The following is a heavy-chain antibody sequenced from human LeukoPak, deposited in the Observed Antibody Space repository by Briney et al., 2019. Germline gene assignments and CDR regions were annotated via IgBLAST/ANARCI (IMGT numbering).Heavy chain of an antibody. CDR2: TYYRSKWYI. J-gene: IGHJ6*03. Sequence: LSQTLSLTCVISGDSVSSNSAAWNWIRQSPSRGLEWLGRTYYRSKWYIDYAVSVKSRITINPDTSKNQLSLQLSSVTPEDTAVYYCARGSISSGGPIDYYYYMDVWGKGTTVTVSS. D-gene: IGHD6-6*01. CDR3: ARGSISSGGPIDYYYYMDV. CDR1: GDSVSSNSAA. V-gene: IGHV6-1*01.